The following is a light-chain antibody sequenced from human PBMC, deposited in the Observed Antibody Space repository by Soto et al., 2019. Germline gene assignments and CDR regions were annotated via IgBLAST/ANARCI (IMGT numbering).Light chain of an antibody. Sequence: QCVLTQPASVSGSAGQSITISCTGTSSDVGGYNYVSWYQQHPGKAPKLMIYDVSNRPSGVSNRFSGSKSGNTASLTISGLQAEDEADYYCSSYTSSSPYVFGTGTKVTVL. CDR3: SSYTSSSPYV. CDR2: DVS. J-gene: IGLJ1*01. V-gene: IGLV2-14*01. CDR1: SSDVGGYNY.